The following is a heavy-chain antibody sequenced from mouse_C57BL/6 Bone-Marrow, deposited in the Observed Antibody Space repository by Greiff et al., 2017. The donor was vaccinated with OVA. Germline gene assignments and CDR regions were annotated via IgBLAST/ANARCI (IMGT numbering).Heavy chain of an antibody. CDR2: IWWDDDK. CDR1: GFSLSTFGMG. J-gene: IGHJ3*01. Sequence: QVTLKVSGPGILQPSQTLSLTCSFSGFSLSTFGMGVGWIRQPSGKGLEWLAHIWWDDDKYYNPALKSRLTISKDTSKSQVFLKIANVDTADTATYDCACRQLRLLVLFAYWGQGTLVTVSA. D-gene: IGHD3-2*02. CDR3: ACRQLRLLVLFAY. V-gene: IGHV8-8*01.